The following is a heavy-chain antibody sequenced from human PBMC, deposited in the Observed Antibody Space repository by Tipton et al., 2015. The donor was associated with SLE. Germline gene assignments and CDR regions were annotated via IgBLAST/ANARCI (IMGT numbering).Heavy chain of an antibody. CDR3: ARVGYLGGVYY. V-gene: IGHV4-28*02. Sequence: TLSLTCAVSDYSVTSNNWWAWIRQPPGKGLEWIGYIHYGGDIYYNPSLKSGVTLSLDTSLNQFSLRLTSVTAEDTAVYFCARVGYLGGVYYWGRGTLVTVSS. D-gene: IGHD2-8*02. CDR2: IHYGGDI. CDR1: DYSVTSNNW. J-gene: IGHJ4*02.